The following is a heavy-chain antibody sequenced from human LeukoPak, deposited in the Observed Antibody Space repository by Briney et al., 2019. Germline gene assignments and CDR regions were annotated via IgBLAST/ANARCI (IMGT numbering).Heavy chain of an antibody. J-gene: IGHJ4*02. CDR3: ARASRDY. CDR1: GFTFSNVW. Sequence: PEGSLRLSCAASGFTFSNVWMSWVRQAPGKGLEWVANIKQDGSEKDYVDSVKGRFTISRDNAKNTLYLQMNSLRAEDTAVYYCARASRDYWGQGTLVTVSS. CDR2: IKQDGSEK. V-gene: IGHV3-7*01.